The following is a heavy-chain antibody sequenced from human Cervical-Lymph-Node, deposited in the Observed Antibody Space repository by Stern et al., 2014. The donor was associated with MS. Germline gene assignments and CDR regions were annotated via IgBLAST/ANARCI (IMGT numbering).Heavy chain of an antibody. J-gene: IGHJ4*02. D-gene: IGHD6-13*01. CDR1: GFTFSSYA. Sequence: EVQLVESGGGLVQPGGSLRLSCAASGFTFSSYAMRWVRQAPGKGLEGVSTISGDGVRTFYADFVRGRFTISRDNSKNTLYLQVNNLRAEDTAVYFCAKAGAAAGYFDYWGQGTLVTVSS. CDR2: ISGDGVRT. CDR3: AKAGAAAGYFDY. V-gene: IGHV3-23*04.